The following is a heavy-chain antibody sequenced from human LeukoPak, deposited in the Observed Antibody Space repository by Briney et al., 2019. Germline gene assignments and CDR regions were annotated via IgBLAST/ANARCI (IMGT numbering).Heavy chain of an antibody. CDR2: IYYSGST. Sequence: SETLSLTCTVSGGSISSYYWSWIRQPPGKGLEWIGSIYYSGSTYYNPSLKSRVTISVDTSKNQFSLKLSSVTAADTAVYYCARDGLMYSSGWSSFDYWGQGTLVTVSS. CDR1: GGSISSYY. CDR3: ARDGLMYSSGWSSFDY. D-gene: IGHD6-19*01. J-gene: IGHJ4*02. V-gene: IGHV4-39*07.